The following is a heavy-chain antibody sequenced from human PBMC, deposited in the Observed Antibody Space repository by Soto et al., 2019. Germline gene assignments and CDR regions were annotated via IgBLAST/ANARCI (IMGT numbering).Heavy chain of an antibody. CDR1: GFTFSSYS. Sequence: GGSLRLSCAASGFTFSSYSMNWVRQAPGKGLEWVSSISSSSSYIYYADSVKGRLTISRDNAKNSLYLQMNSLRAEDTAVYYCARLSSSSGWYGGGYYYYGMDVWGQGTTVTVSS. V-gene: IGHV3-21*01. D-gene: IGHD6-19*01. CDR3: ARLSSSSGWYGGGYYYYGMDV. CDR2: ISSSSSYI. J-gene: IGHJ6*02.